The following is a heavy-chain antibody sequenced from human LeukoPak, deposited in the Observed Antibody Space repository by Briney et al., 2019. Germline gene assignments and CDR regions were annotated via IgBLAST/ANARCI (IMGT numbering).Heavy chain of an antibody. V-gene: IGHV1-46*01. Sequence: ASVKVSCKASGYTFTNYYLHWVRQAPGQGLEWMGILNPGGGSRNYAQKFQGRVTMTRDTSTSTVYMELSSLRSEDTAVYYCARDPYYGDYSYDFDYWGQGTLVTVSS. CDR2: LNPGGGSR. J-gene: IGHJ4*02. CDR1: GYTFTNYY. CDR3: ARDPYYGDYSYDFDY. D-gene: IGHD4-17*01.